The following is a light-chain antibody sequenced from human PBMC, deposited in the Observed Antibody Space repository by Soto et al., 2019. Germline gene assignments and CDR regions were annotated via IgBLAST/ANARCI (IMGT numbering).Light chain of an antibody. CDR2: DVS. V-gene: IGLV2-14*01. CDR3: CSFTTSNTRQIV. CDR1: SSDVGGYNY. Sequence: QSVLTKPASVSGSPGQSITISCTGTSSDVGGYNYVSCYQQHPGKAPKFMIYDVSNRPSGVSNRFSGSKSGNTASLTISGLQAEDEADYYCCSFTTSNTRQIVFGTGTKVTVL. J-gene: IGLJ1*01.